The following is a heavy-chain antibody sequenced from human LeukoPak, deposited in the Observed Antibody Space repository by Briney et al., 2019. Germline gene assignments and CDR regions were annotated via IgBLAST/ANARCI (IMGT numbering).Heavy chain of an antibody. CDR1: GFTFSSYW. Sequence: GGSLRLSCAASGFTFSSYWMHWVRQAPGKGLVWVSRINSDGSSTSYADSVKGRFTISRDNAKNTLYLQMNSLRAEDTAVYYCAKSGSYPFHFDYWGQGALVTVSS. V-gene: IGHV3-74*01. CDR2: INSDGSST. D-gene: IGHD1-26*01. CDR3: AKSGSYPFHFDY. J-gene: IGHJ4*02.